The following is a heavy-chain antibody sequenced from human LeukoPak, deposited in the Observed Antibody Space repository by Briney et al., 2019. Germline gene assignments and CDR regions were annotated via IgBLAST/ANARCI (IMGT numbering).Heavy chain of an antibody. CDR2: IYYSGST. V-gene: IGHV4-59*01. CDR3: ARDVSSTSPASGWFDP. CDR1: GGSISSYY. D-gene: IGHD2-2*01. J-gene: IGHJ5*02. Sequence: PSETLSLTCTVSGGSISSYYWSWIRQPPGKGLEWIGYIYYSGSTNYNPSLKSRVTISVGTSKNQFSLKLSSVTAADTAVYYCARDVSSTSPASGWFDPWGQGTLVTVSS.